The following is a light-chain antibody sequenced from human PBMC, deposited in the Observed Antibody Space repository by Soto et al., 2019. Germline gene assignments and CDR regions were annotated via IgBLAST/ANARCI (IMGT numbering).Light chain of an antibody. CDR3: QSFDRSLTAWV. CDR1: SPNIGAGYD. CDR2: ANS. V-gene: IGLV1-40*01. Sequence: QSVLTQPPSVSGAPGQRVTISCTGSSPNIGAGYDVHWYQQLPGAAPTLLISANSDRPSGVPDRFSGSKSGTSASLAITGLQTEDEADYYCQSFDRSLTAWVFGGGTKLTVL. J-gene: IGLJ3*02.